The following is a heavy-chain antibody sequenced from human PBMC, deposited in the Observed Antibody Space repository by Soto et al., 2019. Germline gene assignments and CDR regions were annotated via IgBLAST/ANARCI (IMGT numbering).Heavy chain of an antibody. D-gene: IGHD2-15*01. J-gene: IGHJ5*02. CDR1: CGSFSGYY. CDR3: AGGIVVVVAATRNWFDP. Sequence: KSSETLSLTCAVYCGSFSGYYWSWIRQPPGKGLEWIGEINHSGSTNYNPSLKSRVTISVDTSKNQFSLKLSSVTAADTAVYYCAGGIVVVVAATRNWFDPWGQGTLVTVSS. V-gene: IGHV4-34*01. CDR2: INHSGST.